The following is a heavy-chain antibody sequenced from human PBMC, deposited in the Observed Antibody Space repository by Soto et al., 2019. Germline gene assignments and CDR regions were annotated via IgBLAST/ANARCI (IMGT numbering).Heavy chain of an antibody. CDR2: IYYSGST. CDR1: GGSISSGGYY. CDR3: ARGWYSSSSRSPLDH. J-gene: IGHJ4*02. Sequence: SETLSLTCTVSGGSISSGGYYWSWIRQHPGKGLEWIGYIYYSGSTYYNPSLKSRVTISVDTSKNQFSLKLSSVTAADTAVYYCARGWYSSSSRSPLDHWGQGTLVTVSS. D-gene: IGHD6-6*01. V-gene: IGHV4-31*03.